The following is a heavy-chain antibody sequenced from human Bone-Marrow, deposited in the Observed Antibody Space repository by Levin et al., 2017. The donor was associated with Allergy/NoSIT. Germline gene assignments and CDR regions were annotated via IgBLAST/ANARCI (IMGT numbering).Heavy chain of an antibody. CDR2: IHRSGST. CDR3: ANYGNALDI. CDR1: DLIVSNKY. V-gene: IGHV3-53*01. Sequence: PSETLSLTCAASDLIVSNKYMSWVRQAPGKGLEWVSVIHRSGSTYYADSVKGRFTISRDHSKNTLYLQMNSLSVEDTATYYCANYGNALDIWGQGTMVTVSS. J-gene: IGHJ3*02. D-gene: IGHD3-16*01.